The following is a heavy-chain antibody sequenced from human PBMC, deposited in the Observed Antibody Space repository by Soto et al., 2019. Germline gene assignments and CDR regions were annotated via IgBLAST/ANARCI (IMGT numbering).Heavy chain of an antibody. CDR3: AKAMQMVVAATPTNDYYYMDV. J-gene: IGHJ6*03. CDR1: GFTFDDYA. V-gene: IGHV3-9*01. D-gene: IGHD2-15*01. Sequence: EVQLVESGGGLVQPGRSLRLSCAASGFTFDDYAMHWVRQAPGKGLEWVSGISWNSGSIGYADSVKGRFTISRDNAKNSLYLQMNSLRAEDTALYYCAKAMQMVVAATPTNDYYYMDVWGKGTTVTVSS. CDR2: ISWNSGSI.